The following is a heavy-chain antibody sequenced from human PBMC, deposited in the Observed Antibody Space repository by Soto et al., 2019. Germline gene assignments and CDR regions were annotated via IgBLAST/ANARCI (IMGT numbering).Heavy chain of an antibody. CDR1: GYTFTSYG. CDR2: ISAYNGNT. V-gene: IGHV1-18*04. J-gene: IGHJ6*02. D-gene: IGHD3-3*01. CDR3: AQGFWSGPYYYYGMDV. Sequence: QVQLVQSGAEVKKPGASVKVSCKASGYTFTSYGISWVRQAPGQGLEWMGWISAYNGNTNYAQKLQGRVTMTTDTSTSTAYMELRSLRSDDAAVYYCAQGFWSGPYYYYGMDVWGQGTTVTVSS.